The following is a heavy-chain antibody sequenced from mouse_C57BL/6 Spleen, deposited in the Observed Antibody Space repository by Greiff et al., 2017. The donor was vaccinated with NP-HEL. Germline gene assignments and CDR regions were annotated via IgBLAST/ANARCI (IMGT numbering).Heavy chain of an antibody. Sequence: EVMLVESEGGLVQPGSSMKLSCTASGFTFSDYYMAWVRQVPEKGLEWVANINYDGSSTYYLDSLKSRFIISRDNAKNILYLQMSSLKSEDTATYYCARELYYGSSYWYFDVWGTGTTVTVSS. V-gene: IGHV5-16*01. J-gene: IGHJ1*03. CDR1: GFTFSDYY. D-gene: IGHD1-1*01. CDR3: ARELYYGSSYWYFDV. CDR2: INYDGSST.